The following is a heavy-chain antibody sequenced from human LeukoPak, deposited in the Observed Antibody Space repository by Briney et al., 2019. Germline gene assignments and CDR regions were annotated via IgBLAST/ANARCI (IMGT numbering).Heavy chain of an antibody. CDR2: MNPNSGNT. CDR3: ARGGGSGVTYYYYMDV. V-gene: IGHV1-8*03. Sequence: GASVTVSCKASGYTFSSYIINWVRQATGQGLEWMGWMNPNSGNTGYAQKFQGRVTITRNTSISTAYMELSSLRSEDTAVYYCARGGGSGVTYYYYMDVWGKGTTVTVSS. CDR1: GYTFSSYI. J-gene: IGHJ6*03. D-gene: IGHD3-10*01.